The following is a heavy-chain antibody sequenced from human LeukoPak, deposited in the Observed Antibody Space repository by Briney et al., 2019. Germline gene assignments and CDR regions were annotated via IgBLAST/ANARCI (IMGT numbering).Heavy chain of an antibody. CDR2: IKEDGNEK. D-gene: IGHD3-22*01. CDR1: GFTFSSYW. Sequence: GGSLRLSCAASGFTFSSYWMSWIRQAPGKGLEWVANIKEDGNEKYYVDSVKGRFTISRDNAKNSLYLQMNSLRAEDTAVYYCARRPYYYDSSGYYHNWGQGTMVTVSS. J-gene: IGHJ3*01. V-gene: IGHV3-7*01. CDR3: ARRPYYYDSSGYYHN.